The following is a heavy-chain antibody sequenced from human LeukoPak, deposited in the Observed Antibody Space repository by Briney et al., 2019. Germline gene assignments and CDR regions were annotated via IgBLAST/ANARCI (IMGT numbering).Heavy chain of an antibody. J-gene: IGHJ5*02. CDR3: ARENVANPLAGFDP. Sequence: PGRSLILSCAASGFTFSSYGMHWVRQAPGKGLEWVAVIWYDGSNKYYADSVKGRFTISRDNSKNTLYLQMNSLRAEDTAVYYCARENVANPLAGFDPWGQGTLVTVSS. CDR2: IWYDGSNK. D-gene: IGHD4/OR15-4a*01. V-gene: IGHV3-33*01. CDR1: GFTFSSYG.